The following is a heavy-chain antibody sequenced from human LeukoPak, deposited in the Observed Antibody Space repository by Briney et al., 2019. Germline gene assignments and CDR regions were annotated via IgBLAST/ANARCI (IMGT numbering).Heavy chain of an antibody. V-gene: IGHV3-23*01. J-gene: IGHJ4*02. CDR2: ISGSGGST. Sequence: QAGGSLRLSCAASGFTFSSYAMSWVRQAPGKGLEWVSAISGSGGSTYCADSVKGRFTISRDNSKNTLYPQMNSLRAEDTAVYYCAKDYGRIAAAGTVFGYWGQGTLVTVSS. D-gene: IGHD6-13*01. CDR1: GFTFSSYA. CDR3: AKDYGRIAAAGTVFGY.